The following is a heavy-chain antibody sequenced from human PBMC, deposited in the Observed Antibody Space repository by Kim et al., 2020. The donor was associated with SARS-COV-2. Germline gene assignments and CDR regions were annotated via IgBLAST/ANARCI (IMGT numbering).Heavy chain of an antibody. CDR2: ISWNSGSI. CDR1: GFTFDDYA. D-gene: IGHD4-17*01. V-gene: IGHV3-9*01. J-gene: IGHJ2*01. Sequence: GGSLRLSCAASGFTFDDYAMHWVRQAPGKGLEWVSGISWNSGSIGYADSVKGRFTISRDNAKNSLYLQMNSLRAEDTALYYCAKEGDYGSSNWYFDLWGRGTLVTVSS. CDR3: AKEGDYGSSNWYFDL.